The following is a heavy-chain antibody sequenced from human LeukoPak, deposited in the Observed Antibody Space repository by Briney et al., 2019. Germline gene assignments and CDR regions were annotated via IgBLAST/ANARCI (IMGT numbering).Heavy chain of an antibody. CDR2: IHYSGRS. CDR3: ARAHTNNWHVDY. V-gene: IGHV4-59*01. J-gene: IGHJ4*02. CDR1: GGPTSDYY. Sequence: SEPLSLPCTVSGGPTSDYYWSWIRQPPGKGLEWIGYIHYSGRSDYNPSLKSRVSISVDTSKNQLSLKLSSVTAADTAVYYCARAHTNNWHVDYWGQGTLVTVSS. D-gene: IGHD1-1*01.